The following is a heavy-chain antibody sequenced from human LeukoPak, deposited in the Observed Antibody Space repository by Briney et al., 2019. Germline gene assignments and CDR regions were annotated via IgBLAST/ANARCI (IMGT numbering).Heavy chain of an antibody. J-gene: IGHJ5*01. CDR2: IYNTGST. Sequence: GGSLRLSCAASGFTVTNNYMSWVRQAPGKGLEWVSFIYNTGSTKYADSVKGRFTISRDNSKNTLYLQMNSLRAEDTAVYYCARWYCSSNICYYDSWGQGTLVTVSS. CDR3: ARWYCSSNICYYDS. V-gene: IGHV3-53*01. D-gene: IGHD2-2*01. CDR1: GFTVTNNY.